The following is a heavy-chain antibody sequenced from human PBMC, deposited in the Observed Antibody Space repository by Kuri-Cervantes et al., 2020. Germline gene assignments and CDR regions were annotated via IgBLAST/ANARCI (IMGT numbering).Heavy chain of an antibody. CDR1: GFTFSDYF. CDR2: INPCGNVE. D-gene: IGHD5/OR15-5a*01. J-gene: IGHJ3*02. V-gene: IGHV3-11*04. CDR3: ASLSLDI. Sequence: GGSLRFSCAASGFTFSDYFMSWIRQAPGKGLEWISYINPCGNVEDYADSVKGRFIISRDNAKNSLLLQMNSLRAEDTAVYYCASLSLDIWGQGTMVTVSS.